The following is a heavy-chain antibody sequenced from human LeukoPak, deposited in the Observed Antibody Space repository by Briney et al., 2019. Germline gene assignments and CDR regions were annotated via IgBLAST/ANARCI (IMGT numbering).Heavy chain of an antibody. Sequence: GGSLRLSCAASGFTFSSYSMNWVRQAPGKGLEWVSSISSSSSYIYYADSVKGRFTISRDNAKNSLYLQMNSLRAEDTAVYYCARDQYCSSTSCYTTFDYWGQGTLVTVSS. CDR3: ARDQYCSSTSCYTTFDY. CDR1: GFTFSSYS. J-gene: IGHJ4*02. CDR2: ISSSSSYI. V-gene: IGHV3-21*01. D-gene: IGHD2-2*02.